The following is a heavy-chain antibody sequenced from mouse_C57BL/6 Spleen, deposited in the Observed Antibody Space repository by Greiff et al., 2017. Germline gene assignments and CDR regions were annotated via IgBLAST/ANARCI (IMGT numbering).Heavy chain of an antibody. CDR1: GYTFTDYN. Sequence: VQLQQSGPELVKPGASVKIPCKASGYTFTDYNMDWVKQSHGKSLEWIGDINPNNGGTIYNQKFKGKATLTVDKSSSTAYMELRSLTSEDTAVYYCARGAYYSNYGYAMDYWGQGTSVTVSS. J-gene: IGHJ4*01. V-gene: IGHV1-18*01. D-gene: IGHD2-5*01. CDR3: ARGAYYSNYGYAMDY. CDR2: INPNNGGT.